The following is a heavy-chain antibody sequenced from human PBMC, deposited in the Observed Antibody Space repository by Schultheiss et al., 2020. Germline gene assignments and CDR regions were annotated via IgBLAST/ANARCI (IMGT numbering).Heavy chain of an antibody. CDR2: IWYDGSNQ. CDR1: GFTFRTYG. D-gene: IGHD2-21*02. CDR3: ARDPGIYCGGDCFLGNYYYYGMDV. Sequence: GGSLRLSCAASGFTFRTYGMHWVRQAPGKGLEWVAVIWYDGSNQIYADSVRGRFTISRDNSKNTLYLQMNSLRAEDTAVYYCARDPGIYCGGDCFLGNYYYYGMDVWGQGTTVTVSS. J-gene: IGHJ6*02. V-gene: IGHV3-33*01.